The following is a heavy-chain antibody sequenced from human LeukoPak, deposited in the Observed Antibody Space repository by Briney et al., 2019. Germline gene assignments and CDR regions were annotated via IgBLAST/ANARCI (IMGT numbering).Heavy chain of an antibody. D-gene: IGHD3-10*01. CDR3: ARAKLWFGELLYFDY. Sequence: GGSLRLSCAASGFTLSSYSMNWVRQAPGKGLEWVSYISSSSSTIYYADSVKGRFTISRDNAKNSLYLQMNSLRAEDTAVYYCARAKLWFGELLYFDYWGQGTLVTVSS. V-gene: IGHV3-48*01. CDR1: GFTLSSYS. CDR2: ISSSSSTI. J-gene: IGHJ4*02.